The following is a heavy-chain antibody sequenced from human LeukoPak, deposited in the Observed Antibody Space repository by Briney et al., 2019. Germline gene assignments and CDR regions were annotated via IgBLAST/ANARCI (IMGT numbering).Heavy chain of an antibody. CDR2: INHSGST. V-gene: IGHV4-34*01. D-gene: IGHD4-17*01. J-gene: IGHJ3*02. CDR3: ARGPIYGDYADAFDI. Sequence: SETLSLTCAVYGGSFSGYYWSWIRQPPGKGLEWIGEINHSGSTNYNPSLKSRVTISVDTSKNQFSLKLSSVTAADTAVHYCARGPIYGDYADAFDIWGQGTMVTVSS. CDR1: GGSFSGYY.